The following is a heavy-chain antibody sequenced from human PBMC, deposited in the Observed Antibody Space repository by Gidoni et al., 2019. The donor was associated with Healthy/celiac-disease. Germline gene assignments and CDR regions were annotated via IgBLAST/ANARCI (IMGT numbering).Heavy chain of an antibody. J-gene: IGHJ5*02. V-gene: IGHV4-31*02. D-gene: IGHD2-2*01. CDR2: IYYSGST. CDR3: ARALWGVTSCLVFDP. Sequence: LEVIGYIYYSGSTYYNPSLKSRVTISVDTSKNQFSLKLSSVTAADTAVYYCARALWGVTSCLVFDPWGQGTLVTVSS.